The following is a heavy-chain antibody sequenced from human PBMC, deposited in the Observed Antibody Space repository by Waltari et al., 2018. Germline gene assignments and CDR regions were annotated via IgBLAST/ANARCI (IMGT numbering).Heavy chain of an antibody. V-gene: IGHV4-39*07. J-gene: IGHJ4*02. CDR1: GGSISSSSYY. CDR3: ARDGVGTMVQGVLYYFDY. CDR2: IYYSGST. Sequence: QLQLQESGPGLVTPSETLSLTCTVSGGSISSSSYYWGWLRQPPGKGLEWIGSIYYSGSTYYNPSLKSRVTISVDTSKNQFSLKLSSVTAADTAVYYCARDGVGTMVQGVLYYFDYWGQGTLVTVSS. D-gene: IGHD3-10*01.